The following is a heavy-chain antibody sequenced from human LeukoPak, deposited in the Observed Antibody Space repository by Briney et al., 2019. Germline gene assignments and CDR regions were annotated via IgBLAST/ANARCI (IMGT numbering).Heavy chain of an antibody. CDR3: ARMVYAMNFIDY. V-gene: IGHV4-38-2*01. D-gene: IGHD2-8*01. Sequence: SETLSLTCAVSGYSISSGYYWGWIRQPPGKGLEWIGSIYHSGSTYCNPPLKSRVTISVDTSKNQFSLKLSSVTAADTAVYYCARMVYAMNFIDYWGQGTLVTVSS. J-gene: IGHJ4*02. CDR1: GYSISSGYY. CDR2: IYHSGST.